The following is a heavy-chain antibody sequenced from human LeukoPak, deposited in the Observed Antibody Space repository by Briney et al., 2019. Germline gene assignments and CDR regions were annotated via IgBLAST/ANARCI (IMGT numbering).Heavy chain of an antibody. V-gene: IGHV4-61*02. CDR2: IYTSGST. D-gene: IGHD3-22*01. J-gene: IGHJ3*02. Sequence: PAETLSLTCTVSGGSISSGSYYWSWIRQPAGKGLEWIGRIYTSGSTNCNPSLKSRVTISVDTSKNQFSLKLSSVTAADTAVSYCARVMYYYDSSGYYYVDAFDIWGQGTMVTVSS. CDR1: GGSISSGSYY. CDR3: ARVMYYYDSSGYYYVDAFDI.